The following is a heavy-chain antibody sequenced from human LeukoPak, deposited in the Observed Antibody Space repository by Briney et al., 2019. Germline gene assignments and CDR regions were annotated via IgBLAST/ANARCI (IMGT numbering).Heavy chain of an antibody. Sequence: ASVKVSCKASGGTFSSYAISWVRQAPGQGLEWMGGIIPIFGTANYAQKFQGRVTITADESTSTAYMELSSLRSEDTAVYYCARGWMGIFPYYFDYWGQGTLVTVSS. D-gene: IGHD2-15*01. CDR2: IIPIFGTA. CDR1: GGTFSSYA. V-gene: IGHV1-69*01. J-gene: IGHJ4*02. CDR3: ARGWMGIFPYYFDY.